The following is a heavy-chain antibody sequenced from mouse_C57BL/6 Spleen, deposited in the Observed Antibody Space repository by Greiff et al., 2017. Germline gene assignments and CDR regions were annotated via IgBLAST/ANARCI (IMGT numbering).Heavy chain of an antibody. V-gene: IGHV5-17*01. J-gene: IGHJ4*01. CDR2: ISSGSSTN. CDR3: ASPSYYGCGGAMDD. Sequence: DVQLVESGGGLVKPGGSLKLSCAASGFTFSDYGMHWVRQAPEKGLEWVAYISSGSSTNYYADTVKGIFTISRDTAKNTLFLQMTSLMSEDTSMYYCASPSYYGCGGAMDDWGQGTSVTVSS. D-gene: IGHD2-9*01. CDR1: GFTFSDYG.